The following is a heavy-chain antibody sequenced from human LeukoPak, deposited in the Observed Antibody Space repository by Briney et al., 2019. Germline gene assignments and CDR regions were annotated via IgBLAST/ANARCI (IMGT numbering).Heavy chain of an antibody. CDR3: AKDTPDDISVAAPYFDY. V-gene: IGHV3-23*01. CDR1: GFTFSSYA. Sequence: PGGSLRLSCAASGFTFSSYAMSWVRQAPGKELEWVSAISGSGGGTYYADSVKGRFTISRDNSKNTLYLQMTSLRAEDTAVYYCAKDTPDDISVAAPYFDYWGQGTLVTVSS. CDR2: ISGSGGGT. D-gene: IGHD6-19*01. J-gene: IGHJ4*02.